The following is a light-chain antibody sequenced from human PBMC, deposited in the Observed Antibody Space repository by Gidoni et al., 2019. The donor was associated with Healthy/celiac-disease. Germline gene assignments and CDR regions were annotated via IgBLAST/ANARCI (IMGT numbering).Light chain of an antibody. CDR3: QQYGSSPWT. Sequence: EIVLTQSPGTLSLSPGERATLSCRASQSVSSSFLAWYRQKPGQAPRLLIYGASTRATGIPDRFSGSGSGTDFIFTISSLEPEDFAVYYCQQYGSSPWTFXQXTKVXIK. CDR1: QSVSSSF. CDR2: GAS. V-gene: IGKV3-20*01. J-gene: IGKJ1*01.